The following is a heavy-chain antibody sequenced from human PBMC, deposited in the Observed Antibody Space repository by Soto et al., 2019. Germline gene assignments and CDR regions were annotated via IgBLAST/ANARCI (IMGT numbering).Heavy chain of an antibody. D-gene: IGHD2-8*01. V-gene: IGHV1-2*02. CDR2: INANTGGT. J-gene: IGHJ2*01. Sequence: QLQLVQSGAEVKKPGASVKVSCKASGYTFIGYYMHWVRQAPGQGLEWMGWINANTGGTNYAQNFQGRVTMTRDTSITTDLMQRSRGRDDATALYYCRNPLYYWGDLWGRGTPVTVSS. CDR3: RNPLYYWGDL. CDR1: GYTFIGYY.